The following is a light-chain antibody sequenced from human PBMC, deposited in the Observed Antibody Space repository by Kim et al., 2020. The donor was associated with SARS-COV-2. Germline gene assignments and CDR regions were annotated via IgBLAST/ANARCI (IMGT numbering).Light chain of an antibody. CDR1: TIVRRT. Sequence: VVMGKRGSMTCGGNTIVRRTVHCYQQRPGQTPALVIYRDYNRPSGIPERFSGSNSGNSATLTISRAQDGDEADYYCQVWDSSTWVFGGGTQLTVL. CDR2: RDY. J-gene: IGLJ3*02. CDR3: QVWDSSTWV. V-gene: IGLV3-9*01.